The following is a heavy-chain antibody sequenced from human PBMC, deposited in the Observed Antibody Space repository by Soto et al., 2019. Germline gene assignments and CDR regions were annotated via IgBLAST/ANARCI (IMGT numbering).Heavy chain of an antibody. D-gene: IGHD3-10*01. CDR3: ARDDVRSRGYFDY. J-gene: IGHJ4*02. Sequence: PSEPLSLTCTVSGGSISSGGYYWSWIRHHPGKGLEWIGYIYYTGSTYYNPSLKSRVTISVDTSKNQFSLKLSSVTAADTAVYYCARDDVRSRGYFDYWGQGTLVTFSS. CDR1: GGSISSGGYY. CDR2: IYYTGST. V-gene: IGHV4-31*03.